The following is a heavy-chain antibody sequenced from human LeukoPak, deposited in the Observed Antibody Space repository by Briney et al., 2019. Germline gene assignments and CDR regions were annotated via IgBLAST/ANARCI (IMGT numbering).Heavy chain of an antibody. CDR3: VRDGQGSTPLDY. J-gene: IGHJ4*02. D-gene: IGHD2-15*01. Sequence: PGGSLRLSCAASGFTSGIYAVSWVRQAPGKGLEWVSAFSGGGDSYYADSVKGRFTISRDNAKNTLYLQMNSLRAEDTAVYFCVRDGQGSTPLDYWGQGTLVTVSS. CDR2: FSGGGDS. V-gene: IGHV3-23*01. CDR1: GFTSGIYA.